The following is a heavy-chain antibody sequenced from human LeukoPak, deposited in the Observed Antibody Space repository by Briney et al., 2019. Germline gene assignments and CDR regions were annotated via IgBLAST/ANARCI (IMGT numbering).Heavy chain of an antibody. D-gene: IGHD5-12*01. CDR1: GGSISTYY. CDR2: IYYSGST. CDR3: ARDHGSGYASLDY. V-gene: IGHV4-59*01. J-gene: IGHJ4*02. Sequence: SETLSLTCTVSGGSISTYYWSWIRQPPGKGLEWIGYIYYSGSTNYNPSLKSRVTISVDTSKNQFSLKLSSVTAADTAVYYCARDHGSGYASLDYWGQRTLVTVSS.